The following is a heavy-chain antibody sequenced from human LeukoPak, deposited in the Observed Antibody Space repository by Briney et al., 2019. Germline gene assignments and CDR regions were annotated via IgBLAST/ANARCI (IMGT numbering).Heavy chain of an antibody. D-gene: IGHD4-17*01. J-gene: IGHJ4*02. CDR3: AKLGMTTVTPFDY. V-gene: IGHV3-23*01. CDR2: ISVGGGSA. CDR1: GFTFSNYA. Sequence: GGSLRLSCAASGFTFSNYAMSWVRQAPGKGLEWVSVISVGGGSAYYAYYPGSVKGRFIISRDDSKNTLYLQMNNLRVEDTAIYYCAKLGMTTVTPFDYWGQGTLVTVSS.